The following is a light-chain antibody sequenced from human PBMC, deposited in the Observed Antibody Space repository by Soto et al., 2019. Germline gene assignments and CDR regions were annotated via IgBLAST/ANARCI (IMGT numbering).Light chain of an antibody. J-gene: IGKJ1*01. CDR1: RSLSGW. CDR3: QQYFGAWT. V-gene: IGKV1-5*03. Sequence: DFQLTQSHSTLSASVGDRVTITCRASRSLSGWLAWYQQKPGKAPKLLIYEVSTLESGVPSRFSGSGSGTEFTLTINSLQRDDSATYYCQQYFGAWTFGQGTKVEI. CDR2: EVS.